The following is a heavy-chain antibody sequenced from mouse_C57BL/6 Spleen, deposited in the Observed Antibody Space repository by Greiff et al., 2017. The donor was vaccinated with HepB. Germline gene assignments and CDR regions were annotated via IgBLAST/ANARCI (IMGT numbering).Heavy chain of an antibody. CDR3: ARIPLYYYGSSFDYAMDY. J-gene: IGHJ4*01. Sequence: EVQLQQSGPELVKPGASVKIPCKASGYTFTDYNMDWVKQSHGKSLEWIGDINPNNGGTIYNQKFKGKATLTVDKSSSTAYMELRSLTSEDTAVYYCARIPLYYYGSSFDYAMDYWGQGTSVTVSS. CDR1: GYTFTDYN. V-gene: IGHV1-18*01. D-gene: IGHD1-1*01. CDR2: INPNNGGT.